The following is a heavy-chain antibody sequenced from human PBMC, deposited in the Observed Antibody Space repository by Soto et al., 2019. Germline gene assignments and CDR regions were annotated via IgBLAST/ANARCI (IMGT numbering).Heavy chain of an antibody. CDR3: ARAGVSTRTFDY. CDR1: DYSFTTYG. V-gene: IGHV7-4-1*02. J-gene: IGHJ4*02. Sequence: ASVKVSCKASDYSFTTYGMNWMPQAPGQGLECMEWFNTYTGNPTYVQGFTGRFVFSMXTXXSXXXLXIXXLKXEXMAMYNCARAGVSTRTFDYWGQGTPVTVST. CDR2: FNTYTGNP. D-gene: IGHD3-3*01.